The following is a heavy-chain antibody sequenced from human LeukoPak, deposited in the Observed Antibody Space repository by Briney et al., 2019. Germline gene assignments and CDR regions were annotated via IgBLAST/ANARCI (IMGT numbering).Heavy chain of an antibody. V-gene: IGHV1-8*01. CDR3: ARARPTVLRFLEWRPHAGYYMDV. J-gene: IGHJ6*03. Sequence: ASVKVSCKASGYTFTSYDINWVRQATGQGLEWMGWMNPNSGNTGYAQKFQGRVTMTRNTSISTAYMELSSLRSEDTAVYYCARARPTVLRFLEWRPHAGYYMDVWGKGTTVTVSS. D-gene: IGHD3-3*01. CDR2: MNPNSGNT. CDR1: GYTFTSYD.